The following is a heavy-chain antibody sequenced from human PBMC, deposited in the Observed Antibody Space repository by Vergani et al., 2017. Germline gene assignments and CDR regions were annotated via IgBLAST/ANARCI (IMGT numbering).Heavy chain of an antibody. CDR3: AREREWLIDY. D-gene: IGHD5-12*01. CDR1: GYTFTSYA. Sequence: QVQLVQSGAEVKTPGASVKVSCKASGYTFTSYAMHWVRQAPGQRLEWMGWINAGNGNTKYSQKFQGRVTITRDTSASTAYMELSSLRSEDTAVYYCAREREWLIDYWGQGTLVTVSS. V-gene: IGHV1-3*01. J-gene: IGHJ4*02. CDR2: INAGNGNT.